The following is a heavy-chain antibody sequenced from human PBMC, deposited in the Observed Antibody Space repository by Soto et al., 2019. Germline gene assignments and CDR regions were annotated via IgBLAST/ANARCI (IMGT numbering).Heavy chain of an antibody. Sequence: ASVKVSCKASGYTFTSYGISWVRQAPGQGLEWMGWISAYNGNTNYAQKLQGRVTMTTDTSTSTAYMELRSLRSDDTAVYYCARGVRYCSSTSCYTTGFDAFDIWGQGTMVTVSS. CDR3: ARGVRYCSSTSCYTTGFDAFDI. J-gene: IGHJ3*02. CDR2: ISAYNGNT. CDR1: GYTFTSYG. D-gene: IGHD2-2*02. V-gene: IGHV1-18*04.